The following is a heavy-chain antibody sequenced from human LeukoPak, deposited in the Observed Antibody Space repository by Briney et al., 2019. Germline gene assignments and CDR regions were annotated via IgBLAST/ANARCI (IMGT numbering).Heavy chain of an antibody. D-gene: IGHD6-19*01. J-gene: IGHJ4*02. V-gene: IGHV4-39*07. CDR1: GGSIRTSSYY. CDR2: MYYSGSI. Sequence: SETLSLTCVVSGGSIRTSSYYWAWIRQPPGKGLEWIVSMYYSGSIYYNSSLKSRITVSADTSKNQFSLKLSSVTAADTAVYYCARGRAVAGTLFVGYYFDYWGQGTLVTVSS. CDR3: ARGRAVAGTLFVGYYFDY.